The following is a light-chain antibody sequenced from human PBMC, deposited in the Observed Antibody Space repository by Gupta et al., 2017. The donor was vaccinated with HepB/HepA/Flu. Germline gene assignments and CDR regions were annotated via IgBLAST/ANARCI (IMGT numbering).Light chain of an antibody. V-gene: IGLV2-14*03. CDR2: DVS. J-gene: IGLJ2*01. CDR3: SSYTSSSTVV. CDR1: SSDVGGYNY. Sequence: QYALTQPASVSGSPGQSFTISCTGTSSDVGGYNYVSWYQQHPGKAPKLMIYDVSNRPSGVSNRFSGSKSGNTASLTISGLQAEDEADYYCSSYTSSSTVVFGGGTELTVL.